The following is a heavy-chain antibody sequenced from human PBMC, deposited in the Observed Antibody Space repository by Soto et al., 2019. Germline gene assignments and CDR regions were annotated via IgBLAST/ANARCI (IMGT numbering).Heavy chain of an antibody. CDR1: GYTFTSYA. J-gene: IGHJ5*02. Sequence: GASVKVSCKASGYTFTSYAMNWVRQAPGQGLEWMGWINTNTGNPTYAQGFTGRFVFSLDTSVSTAYLQICSLKAEDTAVYYCARDLESYSSGWYDRWGQGTLVTVSS. V-gene: IGHV7-4-1*01. D-gene: IGHD6-19*01. CDR3: ARDLESYSSGWYDR. CDR2: INTNTGNP.